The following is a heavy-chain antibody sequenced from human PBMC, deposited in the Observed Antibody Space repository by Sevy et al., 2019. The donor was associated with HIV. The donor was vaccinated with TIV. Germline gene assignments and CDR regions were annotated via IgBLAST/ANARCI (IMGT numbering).Heavy chain of an antibody. V-gene: IGHV3-30-3*01. CDR1: GFTFSSYA. CDR2: IPYDGSNK. J-gene: IGHJ4*02. CDR3: ARDPIAAAGTFYFDY. Sequence: GGSLRLSCAASGFTFSSYAMHWVRQAPGKGLEWVAVIPYDGSNKYYADSVKGRFTISRDNSKNTLYLQMNSLRAEDTAVYYCARDPIAAAGTFYFDYWGQGTLVTVSS. D-gene: IGHD6-13*01.